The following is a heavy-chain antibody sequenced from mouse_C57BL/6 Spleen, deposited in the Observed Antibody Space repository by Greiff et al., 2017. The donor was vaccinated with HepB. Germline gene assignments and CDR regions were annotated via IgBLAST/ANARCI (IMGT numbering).Heavy chain of an antibody. J-gene: IGHJ2*01. D-gene: IGHD2-13*01. CDR2: IYPGDGDT. CDR3: ASPMVTSFDY. Sequence: QVQLQQSGPELVKPGASVKISCKASGYAFSSSWMNWVKQRPGKGLEWIGRIYPGDGDTNYNGKVKGKATLTADKSSSTAYMQLSSLTSEDSAVYFCASPMVTSFDYWGQGTTLTVSS. V-gene: IGHV1-82*01. CDR1: GYAFSSSW.